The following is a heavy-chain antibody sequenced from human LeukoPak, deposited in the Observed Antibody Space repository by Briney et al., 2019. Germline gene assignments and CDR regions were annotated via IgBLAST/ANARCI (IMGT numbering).Heavy chain of an antibody. J-gene: IGHJ4*02. D-gene: IGHD3-16*02. CDR1: GDSFSGSY. V-gene: IGHV4-34*01. Sequence: SETLSLTCTLNGDSFSGSYWSWIRQPPGKGLEWIGEINQSGGTHYNPALWSRLTISIDTSKNKFSLQLTSVTAADTGVYFCARVSDIMISFGGAISYFDYWGQGALVTVSS. CDR3: ARVSDIMISFGGAISYFDY. CDR2: INQSGGT.